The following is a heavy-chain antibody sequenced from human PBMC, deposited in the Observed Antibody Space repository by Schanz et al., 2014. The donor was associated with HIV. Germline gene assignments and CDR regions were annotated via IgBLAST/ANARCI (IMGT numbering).Heavy chain of an antibody. Sequence: VQLVESGGGVVQPGRSLRLSCAASGFTFDDYAMHWVRQAPGKGLEWVSGISWNSGSIGYADSVKGRFTISRDNAKNSLYLQMNSLRAEDTALYYCAKDRGYCDGSGCYWGDYWGQGTLVTVSS. CDR1: GFTFDDYA. V-gene: IGHV3-9*01. D-gene: IGHD2-15*01. CDR3: AKDRGYCDGSGCYWGDY. J-gene: IGHJ4*02. CDR2: ISWNSGSI.